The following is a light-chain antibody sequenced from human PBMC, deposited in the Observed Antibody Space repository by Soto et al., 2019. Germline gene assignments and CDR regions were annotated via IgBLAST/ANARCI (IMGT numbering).Light chain of an antibody. J-gene: IGKJ4*01. CDR2: GAS. Sequence: DILMTQSPSSLSASVGDRVTITCRASQTISVYLSWYQQKPGKAPKVLISGASSLQSGVPSRFSGSGSGTYFTLTISSLQSEDFAVYYCQQYNSWPLTFGGGTKVEIK. V-gene: IGKV1-39*01. CDR3: QQYNSWPLT. CDR1: QTISVY.